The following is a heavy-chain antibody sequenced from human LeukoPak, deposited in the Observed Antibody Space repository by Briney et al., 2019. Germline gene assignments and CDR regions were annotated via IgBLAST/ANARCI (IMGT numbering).Heavy chain of an antibody. D-gene: IGHD3-10*01. CDR1: EYTLSNSG. CDR3: AKEQGSGSYFDY. V-gene: IGHV3-30*02. CDR2: IQYDGSKK. J-gene: IGHJ4*02. Sequence: GGSLRLSCAASEYTLSNSGMHWGRRTTGRGDEWVAFIQYDGSKKFYGNSVKGRFTISRDTSKNTLYLQMNSLRAEDTAVYYCAKEQGSGSYFDYWGQGTLVTVSS.